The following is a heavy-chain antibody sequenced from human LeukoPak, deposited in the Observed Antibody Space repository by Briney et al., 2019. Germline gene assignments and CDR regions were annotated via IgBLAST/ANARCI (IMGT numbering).Heavy chain of an antibody. CDR3: ARARSGSFDY. V-gene: IGHV3-74*01. J-gene: IGHJ4*02. D-gene: IGHD3-10*01. CDR2: INSDGSST. Sequence: GGSLRLSCAASGFTFSSYWMQWVRQAPGKGLVWVSGINSDGSSTSYADSVKGRFTISRDYAKNTLYLEMNSLRAEDTAVYYCARARSGSFDYWGQGTLVTVSS. CDR1: GFTFSSYW.